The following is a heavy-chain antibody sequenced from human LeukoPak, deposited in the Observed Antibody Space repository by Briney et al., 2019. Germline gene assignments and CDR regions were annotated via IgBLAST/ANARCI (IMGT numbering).Heavy chain of an antibody. V-gene: IGHV3-13*04. J-gene: IGHJ3*02. Sequence: PGGSLRLSCAASGFTFSSHDMHWVRQATGKGLEWVSAIGTSGVTYYPVSVKGRFTISRENAKSSLYLQMTSLRAGDTAMYYCARVTVRNAFDIWGQGTMVTVSS. D-gene: IGHD4-17*01. CDR2: IGTSGVT. CDR1: GFTFSSHD. CDR3: ARVTVRNAFDI.